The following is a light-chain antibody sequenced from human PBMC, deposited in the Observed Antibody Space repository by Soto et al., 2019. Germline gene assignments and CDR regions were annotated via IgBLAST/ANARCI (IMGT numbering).Light chain of an antibody. J-gene: IGKJ1*01. CDR1: HSVSSN. CDR2: GTS. V-gene: IGKV3-15*01. Sequence: TVISQFTPSVYVSPGERAPLSCRASHSVSSNLAWYQQKPGQAPRLLIYGTSTRATGIPARFSGSGSGTEFTLTISSLESEDFAVYYCQQYNNWPWTFGQGTKVDIK. CDR3: QQYNNWPWT.